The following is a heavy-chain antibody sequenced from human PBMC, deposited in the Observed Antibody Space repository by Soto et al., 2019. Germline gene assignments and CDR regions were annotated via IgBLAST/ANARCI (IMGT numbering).Heavy chain of an antibody. Sequence: SETLSLTCTVSGGSISSYYWSWIRQPPGKGLEWIGYIYYSGSTNYNPSLKSRVTISVDTSKNQFSLKLSSVTAADTAVCYCARDKGYCSGGSCYYYYYYMDVWGKGTTVTVS. D-gene: IGHD2-15*01. CDR1: GGSISSYY. CDR2: IYYSGST. V-gene: IGHV4-59*01. CDR3: ARDKGYCSGGSCYYYYYYMDV. J-gene: IGHJ6*03.